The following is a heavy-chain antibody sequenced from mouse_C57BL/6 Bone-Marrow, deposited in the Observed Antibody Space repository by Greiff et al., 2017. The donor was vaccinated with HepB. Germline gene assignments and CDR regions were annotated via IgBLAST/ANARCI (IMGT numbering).Heavy chain of an antibody. CDR3: ARAPYCSSEAWFAY. Sequence: DVRLVESGGGLVKPGGSLKLSCAASGFTFSSYAMSWVRQTPEKRLEWVATISDGGSYTYYPDNVKGRFTISRDTAKNNLYLQMSHLKSEDTAMYYCARAPYCSSEAWFAYWGQGTLVTVSA. J-gene: IGHJ3*01. CDR2: ISDGGSYT. CDR1: GFTFSSYA. D-gene: IGHD1-1*01. V-gene: IGHV5-4*03.